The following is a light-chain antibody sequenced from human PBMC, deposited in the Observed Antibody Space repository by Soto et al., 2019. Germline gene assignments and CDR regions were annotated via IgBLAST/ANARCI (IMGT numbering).Light chain of an antibody. CDR1: QSVFYSSNNRNY. Sequence: DIVMTQSPDSLAVSLGERATINCKSSQSVFYSSNNRNYIAWYQQKPGQPPKLLIYWASSRESGVPDRFSGSGSGTDFTLTISSLQAEDVAVYYCQQYYTSPTWTFGQGTKVEV. J-gene: IGKJ1*01. CDR3: QQYYTSPTWT. V-gene: IGKV4-1*01. CDR2: WAS.